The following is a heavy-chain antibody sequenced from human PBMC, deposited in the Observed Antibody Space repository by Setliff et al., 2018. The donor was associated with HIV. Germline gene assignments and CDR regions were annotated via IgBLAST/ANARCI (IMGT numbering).Heavy chain of an antibody. CDR2: VNPNSGDT. V-gene: IGHV1-2*06. CDR3: AREERYYDGKGALDY. D-gene: IGHD3-22*01. J-gene: IGHJ4*02. CDR1: GYSFTDYF. Sequence: ASVKVSCKASGYSFTDYFMHWVRQAPGQGLEWMGRVNPNSGDTNYAQKFQGRVTMTRHTSISTAYMELSRLISDDTAVYYCAREERYYDGKGALDYWGQGTLVTVSS.